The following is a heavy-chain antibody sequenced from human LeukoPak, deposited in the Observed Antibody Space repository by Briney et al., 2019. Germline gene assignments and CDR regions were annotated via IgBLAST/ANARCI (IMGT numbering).Heavy chain of an antibody. J-gene: IGHJ4*02. CDR2: INPNSGGT. Sequence: ASVKVSCKASGYTFTGYYMHWVRQAPGQGLEWMGWINPNSGGTNYAQKFQGRVTMTRDTSISTAYMELSRLRSDDTAVYYCARDLAYDSSGSIGYWGQGTLVTVSS. V-gene: IGHV1-2*02. CDR1: GYTFTGYY. CDR3: ARDLAYDSSGSIGY. D-gene: IGHD3-22*01.